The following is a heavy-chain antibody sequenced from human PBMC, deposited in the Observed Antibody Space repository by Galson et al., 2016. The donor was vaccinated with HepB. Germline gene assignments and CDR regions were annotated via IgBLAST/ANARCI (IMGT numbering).Heavy chain of an antibody. J-gene: IGHJ5*02. CDR1: GGAINSAYH. D-gene: IGHD3-16*01. CDR3: ARGPPDYLDAGGVYAGWVDP. CDR2: ISYTGIT. V-gene: IGHV4-31*03. Sequence: TLSLTCSLSGGAINSAYHWSWIRQPPGKGLEWIGYISYTGITNYKSSLKSRVTMSIDTSKNQFSLKLTAVTAADMAVYYCARGPPDYLDAGGVYAGWVDPWGQGTLVTVSS.